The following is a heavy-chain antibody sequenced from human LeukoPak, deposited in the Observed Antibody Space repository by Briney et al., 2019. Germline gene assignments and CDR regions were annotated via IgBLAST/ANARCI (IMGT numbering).Heavy chain of an antibody. V-gene: IGHV4-39*01. CDR2: LYYSGNT. CDR1: GGSISSSSYY. CDR3: ARPGDGYNLGY. Sequence: SETLSLTCTVSGGSISSSSYYWGWIRQPPGKGLEWIGTLYYSGNTYYNPSLKSRVTISVDTSKNQFSLKPTSVTAADTAVYYCARPGDGYNLGYWGQGTLVTVSS. D-gene: IGHD5-24*01. J-gene: IGHJ4*02.